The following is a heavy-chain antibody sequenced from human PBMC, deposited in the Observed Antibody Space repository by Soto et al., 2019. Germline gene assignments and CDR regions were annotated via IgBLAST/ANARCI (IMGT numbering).Heavy chain of an antibody. J-gene: IGHJ4*02. D-gene: IGHD3-22*01. CDR3: ARGGGRGYYYE. Sequence: QVQLVQSGADLKKPGASVKVSCKASGFTLTDYYIHWVRQAPGQGLEWVGWISLNGGGTNYAQKLQYRVTMTRDTSISTAYMELSSLRSDDTAVYFCARGGGRGYYYEWGQGTLVTVSS. CDR1: GFTLTDYY. CDR2: ISLNGGGT. V-gene: IGHV1-2*02.